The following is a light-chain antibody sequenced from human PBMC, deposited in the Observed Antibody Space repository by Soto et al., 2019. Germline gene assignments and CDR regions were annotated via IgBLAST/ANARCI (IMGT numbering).Light chain of an antibody. V-gene: IGKV3-15*01. CDR1: ESVSRN. CDR3: QHCNPYLAT. Sequence: EVVMTQSPATLSVSPGERATLSCRASESVSRNLAWYQQKPGQAPRLLIYDASTRATGIPDRFSGGGSGTEFTLTISSLQSDDFATYYCQHCNPYLATFGGGTKVEI. CDR2: DAS. J-gene: IGKJ4*01.